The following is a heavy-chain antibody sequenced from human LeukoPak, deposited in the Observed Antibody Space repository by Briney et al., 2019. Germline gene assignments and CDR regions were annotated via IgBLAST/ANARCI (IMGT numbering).Heavy chain of an antibody. CDR3: ARDGHIVVVPAAPDYYFDY. V-gene: IGHV1-46*01. Sequence: ASVKVSCKASGYTFTSYYMHWVRQAPGQGLEWVGIINPSGGSTSYAQKFQGRVTMTRDTSTSTVYMELSSLRSEDTAVYYCARDGHIVVVPAAPDYYFDYWGQGTLVTVSS. J-gene: IGHJ4*02. CDR2: INPSGGST. D-gene: IGHD2-2*01. CDR1: GYTFTSYY.